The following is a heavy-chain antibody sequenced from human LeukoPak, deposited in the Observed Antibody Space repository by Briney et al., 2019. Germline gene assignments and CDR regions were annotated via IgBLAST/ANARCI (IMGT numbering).Heavy chain of an antibody. D-gene: IGHD2-8*02. CDR3: ARVWSYYYFDY. J-gene: IGHJ4*02. Sequence: GGSLRLSCAASGFTFSSYWMHWVRQAPGKGLVWVSRINDDGSSTSYADSVKGRFTISRDDAKNTLYLQMNSLRAEDTAVYYCARVWSYYYFDYWGQGTLVTVSS. CDR2: INDDGSST. CDR1: GFTFSSYW. V-gene: IGHV3-74*01.